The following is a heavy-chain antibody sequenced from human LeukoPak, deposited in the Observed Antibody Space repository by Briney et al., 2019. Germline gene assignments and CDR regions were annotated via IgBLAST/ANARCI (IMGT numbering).Heavy chain of an antibody. CDR2: ISSSSSTI. V-gene: IGHV3-48*04. D-gene: IGHD3-9*01. J-gene: IGHJ4*02. CDR1: GFTFSSYS. CDR3: ARDRSVVTGYYYFES. Sequence: GGSLRLSCAASGFTFSSYSMNWVRQAPGKGLEWVSYISSSSSTIYYADSVKGRFTISRDNAKNSLYLQMNSLRAEDTAVYFCARDRSVVTGYYYFESWGQGTLVTVSS.